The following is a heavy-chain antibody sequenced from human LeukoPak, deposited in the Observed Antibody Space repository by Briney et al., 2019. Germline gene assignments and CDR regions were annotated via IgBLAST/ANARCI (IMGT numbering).Heavy chain of an antibody. CDR3: VRVPYCSSTSCLGIDY. D-gene: IGHD2-2*01. J-gene: IGHJ4*02. CDR1: GFTFSSYW. CDR2: IKQDEIEK. V-gene: IGHV3-7*01. Sequence: GGSLRLSCVASGFTFSSYWMSWVRQAPGKGLEWVANIKQDEIEKYFVDSVKGRFTLSRDNAKNSLYLQMNSLRAEDTAVYYCVRVPYCSSTSCLGIDYWGQGTLVTVSS.